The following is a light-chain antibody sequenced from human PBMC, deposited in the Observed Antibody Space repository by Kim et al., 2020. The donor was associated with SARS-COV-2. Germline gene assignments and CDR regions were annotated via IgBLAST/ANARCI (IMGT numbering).Light chain of an antibody. CDR2: DTF. J-gene: IGKJ5*01. Sequence: EIVLTQSPATLSLSPGETATLSCGATQSGSSYLAWYQQKPGLAPRLLIYDTFTRATGIPDRFSGSGSGTDFTLTISRLEPEDFAVYYCQQYGHSLVTFGQGTRLEIK. CDR3: QQYGHSLVT. V-gene: IGKV3D-20*01. CDR1: QSGSSY.